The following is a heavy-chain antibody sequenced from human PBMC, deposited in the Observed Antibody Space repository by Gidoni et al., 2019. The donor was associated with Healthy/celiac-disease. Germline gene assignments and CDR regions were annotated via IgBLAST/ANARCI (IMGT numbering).Heavy chain of an antibody. CDR2: IRSKANSYAT. CDR1: GFTFSGSA. CDR3: TTRIAVAVRRGYYFDY. V-gene: IGHV3-73*02. J-gene: IGHJ4*02. Sequence: EVQLVESGGGLVQPGGSLKLSCAASGFTFSGSAMHWVRQASGKGLEWVGRIRSKANSYATAYAASVKGRFTISRDDSKNTAYLQMNSLKTEDTAVYYCTTRIAVAVRRGYYFDYWGQGTLVTVSS. D-gene: IGHD6-19*01.